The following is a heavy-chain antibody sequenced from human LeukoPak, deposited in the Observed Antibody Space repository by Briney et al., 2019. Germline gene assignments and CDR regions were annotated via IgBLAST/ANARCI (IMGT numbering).Heavy chain of an antibody. CDR1: GYTFTSYD. D-gene: IGHD3-10*01. CDR3: ARDLGYYGSGSYYD. CDR2: IIPIFGTA. J-gene: IGHJ4*02. Sequence: SVKVSCKASGYTFTSYDINWVRQATGQGLEWMGGIIPIFGTANYAQKFQGRVTITADESTSTAYMELSSLRSEDTAVYYCARDLGYYGSGSYYDWGQGTLVTVSS. V-gene: IGHV1-69*13.